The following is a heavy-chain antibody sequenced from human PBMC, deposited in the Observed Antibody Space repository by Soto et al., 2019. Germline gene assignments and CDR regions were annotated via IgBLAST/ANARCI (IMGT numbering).Heavy chain of an antibody. V-gene: IGHV3-23*01. CDR3: AQTGAYYYDSSGYYRPSGYFDY. CDR1: GFTFSSYV. Sequence: EVQLLESGGGLVQHGGSLRLSCAASGFTFSSYVMSWVRQAPGKGLEWVSRISGSGGSTYYADSVKGRFTISRDKSRNTLSLQMDSLRAEDKAVYYCAQTGAYYYDSSGYYRPSGYFDYWGQGTLVTVSS. J-gene: IGHJ4*02. CDR2: ISGSGGST. D-gene: IGHD3-22*01.